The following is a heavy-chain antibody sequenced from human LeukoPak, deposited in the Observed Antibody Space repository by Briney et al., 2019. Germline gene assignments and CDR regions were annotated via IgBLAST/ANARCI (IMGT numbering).Heavy chain of an antibody. CDR3: TNPLPPPKCSGGSCPDY. CDR1: GFTFSNAW. J-gene: IGHJ4*02. CDR2: IKSNTDGGTT. D-gene: IGHD2-15*01. Sequence: GGSLRLSCAASGFTFSNAWMSWVRQTPGKGLEWVGRIKSNTDGGTTDYAAPVKGRFTISRDDSKNTLYLQMNSLKSEDTAVYYCTNPLPPPKCSGGSCPDYWGQGTLVTVSS. V-gene: IGHV3-15*01.